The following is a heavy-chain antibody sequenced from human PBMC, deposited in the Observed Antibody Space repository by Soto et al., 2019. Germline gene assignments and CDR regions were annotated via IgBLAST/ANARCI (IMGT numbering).Heavy chain of an antibody. Sequence: EVQLVESGGGLVQPGGSLRLSCAASGFTFSRYWMSWVRQAPGKGLEWVANIKQDGSEKYYVDSVKGRFTISRDNAKNSLYLQMNSLRAEDTAVYYCARVVPAAIDYWGQGTLVTVSS. V-gene: IGHV3-7*01. CDR2: IKQDGSEK. J-gene: IGHJ4*02. CDR3: ARVVPAAIDY. CDR1: GFTFSRYW. D-gene: IGHD2-2*01.